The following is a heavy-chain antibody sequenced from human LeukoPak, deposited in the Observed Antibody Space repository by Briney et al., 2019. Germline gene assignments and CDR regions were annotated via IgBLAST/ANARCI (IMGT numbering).Heavy chain of an antibody. CDR1: GFTFRRHW. CDR2: ISSDGSST. V-gene: IGHV3-74*03. Sequence: GGSLRLSCAASGFTFRRHWMHWVRQTPGKGLVWVSRISSDGSSTTYADSVKGRFTISRDNAQNTLYLQMNNLRAEDTAMYYCARDQRVTGRPDIDYWGQGTLVIVSS. CDR3: ARDQRVTGRPDIDY. J-gene: IGHJ4*02. D-gene: IGHD6-6*01.